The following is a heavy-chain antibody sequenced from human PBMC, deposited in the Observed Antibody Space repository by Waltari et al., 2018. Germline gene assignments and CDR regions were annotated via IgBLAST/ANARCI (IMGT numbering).Heavy chain of an antibody. Sequence: QVQLVESGGGVVQPGRSLRLSCAASGFTFSSYAMQWVRQAPGKGLEWVAVISYDGSNKYYADSVKGRFTISRDNSKNTLYLQMNSLRAEDTAVYYCARRGPGTTILGDAFDIWGQGTMVTVSS. CDR2: ISYDGSNK. D-gene: IGHD4-17*01. J-gene: IGHJ3*02. V-gene: IGHV3-30-3*01. CDR1: GFTFSSYA. CDR3: ARRGPGTTILGDAFDI.